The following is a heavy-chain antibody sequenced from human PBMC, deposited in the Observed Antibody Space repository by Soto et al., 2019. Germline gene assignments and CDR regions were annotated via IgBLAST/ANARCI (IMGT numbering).Heavy chain of an antibody. CDR3: ASHEAAAGPSSYYGMDV. CDR1: EFTVSNNY. Sequence: EVQLVETGGGLIQPGGSLRLSCAASEFTVSNNYMSWVRQTPGKGLEWVSVIYSGGNTFYADSVKGRFIISRDNSKNTLYLQMNSLRAEDMAVYYCASHEAAAGPSSYYGMDVWGQGTTVTVSS. V-gene: IGHV3-53*02. D-gene: IGHD6-13*01. J-gene: IGHJ6*02. CDR2: IYSGGNT.